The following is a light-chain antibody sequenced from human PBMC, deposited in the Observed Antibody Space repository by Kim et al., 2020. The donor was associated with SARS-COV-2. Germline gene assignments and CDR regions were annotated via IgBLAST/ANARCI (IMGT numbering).Light chain of an antibody. CDR3: QVWDSSSDHWV. CDR2: YDS. CDR1: DIGSKS. V-gene: IGLV3-21*04. J-gene: IGLJ3*02. Sequence: PGKPARITCGGNDIGSKSVHCYQQKPGQAPVLVIYYDSDRPSGNPERFSGSNSGNTATLTISRVEAGDEADYYCQVWDSSSDHWVFGGGTQRTVL.